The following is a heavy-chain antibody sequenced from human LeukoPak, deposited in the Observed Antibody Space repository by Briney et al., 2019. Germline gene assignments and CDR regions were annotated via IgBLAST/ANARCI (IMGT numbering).Heavy chain of an antibody. J-gene: IGHJ4*02. CDR3: ARPFPYYYDSSGYHNNT. Sequence: SETLSLTCAVSGYSISSGYYWGWIRQPPGKGLEWIGSIYHSGSTYYNLSLKIRGTRAVYTSKNQFSLKLSSVTAADTAVYYCARPFPYYYDSSGYHNNTWGQGTLVTVSS. V-gene: IGHV4-38-2*01. CDR1: GYSISSGYY. CDR2: IYHSGST. D-gene: IGHD3-22*01.